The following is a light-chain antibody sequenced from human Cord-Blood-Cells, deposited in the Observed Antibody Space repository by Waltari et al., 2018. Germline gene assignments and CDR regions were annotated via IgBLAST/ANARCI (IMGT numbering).Light chain of an antibody. V-gene: IGKV1-5*01. J-gene: IGKJ4*01. CDR1: QSISSW. Sequence: DIQMTQSPSTLSASVGDRVTITCRASQSISSWLAWYRQKPGKAPKLLIYDASSLESWVPTRVSGSGSGTKFTFTISSLQPDDFATYYCQQYNSSPLTFGGGTKVEIK. CDR2: DAS. CDR3: QQYNSSPLT.